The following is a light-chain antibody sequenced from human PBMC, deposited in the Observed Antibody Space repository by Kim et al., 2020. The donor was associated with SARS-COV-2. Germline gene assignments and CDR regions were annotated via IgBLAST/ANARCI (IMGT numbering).Light chain of an antibody. CDR1: KLGDKY. V-gene: IGLV3-1*01. Sequence: SVSPGQTASITCSGDKLGDKYACWYQQKPGQSPVLCIYQDSKRPSGIPERFSGSNSGNTATLTISGTQAMDEADYYCQAWDSSTVVFGGGTQVTVL. CDR2: QDS. CDR3: QAWDSSTVV. J-gene: IGLJ2*01.